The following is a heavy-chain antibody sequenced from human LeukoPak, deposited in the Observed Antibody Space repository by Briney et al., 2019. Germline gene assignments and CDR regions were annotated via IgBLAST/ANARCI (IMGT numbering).Heavy chain of an antibody. CDR2: IKQDGSEK. CDR1: GFTFSSNW. Sequence: GGSLRLSCAASGFTFSSNWMSWVRQAPGKGLEWVANIKQDGSEKYYVDSVKGRFTISRDNAKNSLYLQTNSLRAEDTAVYYCARDGGKPLFDYWGQGTLVTVSS. D-gene: IGHD1-14*01. V-gene: IGHV3-7*01. CDR3: ARDGGKPLFDY. J-gene: IGHJ4*02.